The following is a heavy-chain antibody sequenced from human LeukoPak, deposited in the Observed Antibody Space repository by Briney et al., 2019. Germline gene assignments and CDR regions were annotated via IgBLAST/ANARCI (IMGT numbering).Heavy chain of an antibody. CDR1: GGSISSGDYY. CDR3: ARERDGGGWFDP. V-gene: IGHV4-30-4*08. Sequence: SETLSLTCTVSGGSISSGDYYWSWIRQPPGKGLEWIGYIYYSGSTYYNPSLKSRVTISVDTSKNQFSLKLSSVTAADTAVYYCARERDGGGWFDPWGQGTLVTVSS. CDR2: IYYSGST. D-gene: IGHD5-24*01. J-gene: IGHJ5*02.